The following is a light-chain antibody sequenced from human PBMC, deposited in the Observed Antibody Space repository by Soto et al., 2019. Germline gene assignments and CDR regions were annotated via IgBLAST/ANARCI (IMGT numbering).Light chain of an antibody. CDR1: SSDVGGYNY. Sequence: QSALTQPRSVSGSPGQSVTISCTGTSSDVGGYNYVSWYQQYPGKAPKLMIYDVNKWPSGVPDRFAGSKSGTTASLTISGLQAGDEADYYCCLYAGSYTWVFGGGTKLTVL. V-gene: IGLV2-11*01. CDR3: CLYAGSYTWV. J-gene: IGLJ3*02. CDR2: DVN.